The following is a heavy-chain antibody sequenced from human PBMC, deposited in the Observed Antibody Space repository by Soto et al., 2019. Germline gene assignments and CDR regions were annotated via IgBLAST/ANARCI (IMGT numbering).Heavy chain of an antibody. Sequence: GASVKVSCKASGYTFTSYYMHWVRQAPGQGLEWMGIINPSGGSTSYAQKFQGRVTMTRDTSTSTVYMELSSLRSEDTAVYYCAREIGTIFGVVIISLDGMDVWGQGTTVTVSS. CDR1: GYTFTSYY. CDR3: AREIGTIFGVVIISLDGMDV. J-gene: IGHJ6*02. V-gene: IGHV1-46*01. D-gene: IGHD3-3*01. CDR2: INPSGGST.